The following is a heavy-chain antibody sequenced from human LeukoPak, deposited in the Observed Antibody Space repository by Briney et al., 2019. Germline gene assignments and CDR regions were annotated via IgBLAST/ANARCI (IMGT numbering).Heavy chain of an antibody. D-gene: IGHD2-2*01. CDR1: GFTFSRFW. V-gene: IGHV3-7*01. CDR3: ASASPAGDY. CDR2: IKQDGSEK. Sequence: PGGSLRLSCAASGFTFSRFWMSWVRQAPGKGLEWVANIKQDGSEKYYVDSVKGRFTISRDNAKNSLHLQTSSLRAEDTAIYYCASASPAGDYWGQGTQVTVSS. J-gene: IGHJ4*02.